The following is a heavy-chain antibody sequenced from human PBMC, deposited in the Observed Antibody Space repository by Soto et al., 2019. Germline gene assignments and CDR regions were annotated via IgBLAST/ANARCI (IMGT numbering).Heavy chain of an antibody. D-gene: IGHD2-15*01. CDR2: IYWNDDK. CDR1: GFSHSTSGVG. Sequence: SGPTLVNPTHTLTLTCTFSGFSHSTSGVGVGWIRQPPGKALEWLALIYWNDDKRYSPSLKSRLTITKDTSKNQVVLTMTNMDPVDTAKYYCALWMDGSGRSWTFDIWGQGTIVTVSS. V-gene: IGHV2-5*01. CDR3: ALWMDGSGRSWTFDI. J-gene: IGHJ3*02.